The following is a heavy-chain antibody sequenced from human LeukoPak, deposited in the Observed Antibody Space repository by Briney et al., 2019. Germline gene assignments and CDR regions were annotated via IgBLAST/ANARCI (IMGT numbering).Heavy chain of an antibody. V-gene: IGHV4-38-2*02. Sequence: PSETLSLTCTVSGYSISSGYYWGWIRQPPGKGLEWIGSIYHSGSTYYNPSLKSRVTISVDTSKNQFSLKLSSVTAADTAVYYCAREPGDYGDFRKYYFDYWGQGTLVTVSS. CDR3: AREPGDYGDFRKYYFDY. D-gene: IGHD4-17*01. CDR2: IYHSGST. CDR1: GYSISSGYY. J-gene: IGHJ4*02.